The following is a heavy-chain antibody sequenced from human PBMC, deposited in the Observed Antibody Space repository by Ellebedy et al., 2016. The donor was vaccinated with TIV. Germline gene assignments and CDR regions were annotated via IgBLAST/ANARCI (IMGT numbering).Heavy chain of an antibody. CDR2: IKQDGSEK. J-gene: IGHJ4*02. CDR1: GFTFSSYW. CDR3: ARTGEVVVPAAADY. V-gene: IGHV3-7*03. Sequence: GESLKISXAASGFTFSSYWMSWVRQAPGKGLEWVANIKQDGSEKYYVDSVKGRFTISRDNAKNSLYLQMNSLRAEDTAVYYCARTGEVVVPAAADYWGQGTLVTVSS. D-gene: IGHD2-2*01.